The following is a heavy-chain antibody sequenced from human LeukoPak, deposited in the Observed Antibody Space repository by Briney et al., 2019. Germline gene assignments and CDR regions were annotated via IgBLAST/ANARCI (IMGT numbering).Heavy chain of an antibody. CDR3: AREDRPYYYDSSGYSAFDI. J-gene: IGHJ3*02. CDR1: GYTFTGYY. D-gene: IGHD3-22*01. CDR2: INPNSGGT. V-gene: IGHV1-2*02. Sequence: ASVKVSCKASGYTFTGYYIHWVRQAPGQGLEWMGWINPNSGGTNYAQKFQGRVTMTRDTSTSTVYMELSSLRSEDTAVYYCAREDRPYYYDSSGYSAFDIWGQGTMVIVSS.